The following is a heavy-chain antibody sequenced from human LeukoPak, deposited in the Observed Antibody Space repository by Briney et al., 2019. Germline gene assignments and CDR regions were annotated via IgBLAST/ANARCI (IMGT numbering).Heavy chain of an antibody. J-gene: IGHJ6*03. V-gene: IGHV7-4-1*02. Sequence: ASVKVSCKASGYTFTSYAMNWVRQAPGQGLEWMGWINTNTGNPTYAQGFTGRFVLSLDTSVSTAYLQISSLKAEDTAVYYCARGTAAAVYYYYYYMDVWGKGTTVTVSS. CDR2: INTNTGNP. CDR1: GYTFTSYA. D-gene: IGHD6-13*01. CDR3: ARGTAAAVYYYYYYMDV.